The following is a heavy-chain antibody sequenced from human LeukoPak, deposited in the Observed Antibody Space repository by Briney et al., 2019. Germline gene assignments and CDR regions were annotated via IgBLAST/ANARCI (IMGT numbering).Heavy chain of an antibody. CDR2: IYHSGST. V-gene: IGHV4-4*02. J-gene: IGHJ6*02. CDR3: ARVSAMAFYGMDV. Sequence: LETLSLTCAVSGGSISSSNWWSWVRQPPGKGLEWIGEIYHSGSTNYNPSLKSRVTISVDKSKNQFSLKLSSVTAADTAVYYCARVSAMAFYGMDVWGQGTTVTVSS. D-gene: IGHD5-18*01. CDR1: GGSISSSNW.